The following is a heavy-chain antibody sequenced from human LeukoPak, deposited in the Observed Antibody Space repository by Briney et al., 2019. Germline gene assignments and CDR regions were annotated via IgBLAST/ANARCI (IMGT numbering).Heavy chain of an antibody. CDR2: IYRGGTT. J-gene: IGHJ4*02. CDR1: GFSVSSNY. D-gene: IGHD1-1*01. Sequence: PGGSLRLSCAASGFSVSSNYMTWVRQAPGKGLEWVSIIYRGGTTKYADSVKGRFTISRDNSKNTLYLQMNSLRVEDTAVYYCASGPQLEQMAYWGQGTLVTVSS. CDR3: ASGPQLEQMAY. V-gene: IGHV3-53*01.